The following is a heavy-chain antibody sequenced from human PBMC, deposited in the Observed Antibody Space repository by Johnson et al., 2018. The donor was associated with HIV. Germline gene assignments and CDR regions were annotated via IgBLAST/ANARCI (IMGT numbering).Heavy chain of an antibody. CDR2: IRYDGSIK. D-gene: IGHD3-22*01. V-gene: IGHV3-30*02. CDR1: GFTFSNYG. CDR3: AKGQSSGYPKDAFDI. J-gene: IGHJ3*02. Sequence: QVQLVESGGGVVQPGGSLRLSCAASGFTFSNYGMHWVRQAPGKGLEWVAFIRYDGSIKYYVDSVKGRFTISRDNSKNTLYLQMNSLRTNDTAVYYSAKGQSSGYPKDAFDIWGQGTLVIVSS.